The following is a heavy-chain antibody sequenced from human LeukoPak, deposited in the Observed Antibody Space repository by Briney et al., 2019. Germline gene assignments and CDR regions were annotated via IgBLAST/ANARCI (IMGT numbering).Heavy chain of an antibody. CDR2: IWYDGSNK. Sequence: SGGSLRLSCAASGFSFSNYDTHWVRQAPGKGLEWVAVIWYDGSNKYYADSVKGRFTISRDNSKNTLYLQMNSLRVEDTAVYYCARGDPTVTTKQNFDYWGQGTLVTVSS. CDR1: GFSFSNYD. CDR3: ARGDPTVTTKQNFDY. V-gene: IGHV3-33*01. D-gene: IGHD4-17*01. J-gene: IGHJ4*02.